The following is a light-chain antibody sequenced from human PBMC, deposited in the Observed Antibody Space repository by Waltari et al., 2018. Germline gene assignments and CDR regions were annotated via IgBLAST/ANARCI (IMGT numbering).Light chain of an antibody. CDR1: GSNIGSRS. Sequence: QSVLTQPPSASGTPGQRVTISCSGSGSNIGSRSVYWYPQLPGTAPKLLIYRNDQRPSGVPDRFSGSKSGTSASLAISGLRSEDEADYYCVAWDDSLSGRLFGGGTKLTVL. CDR2: RND. CDR3: VAWDDSLSGRL. V-gene: IGLV1-47*01. J-gene: IGLJ3*02.